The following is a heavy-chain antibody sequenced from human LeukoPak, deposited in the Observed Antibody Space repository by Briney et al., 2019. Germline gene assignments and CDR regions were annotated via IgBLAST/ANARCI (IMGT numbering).Heavy chain of an antibody. D-gene: IGHD5-24*01. V-gene: IGHV3-48*02. CDR3: ARAAYNAADY. CDR2: ISSSSGTI. CDR1: GFTFSSYS. J-gene: IGHJ4*02. Sequence: GGSLTLSCAASGFTFSSYSMHWVRQAPGKGLEWVSYISSSSGTIYYADSVKGRFTISRDNAKNSLYLQMNSLRDEDTAVYYCARAAYNAADYWGQGTLVTVPS.